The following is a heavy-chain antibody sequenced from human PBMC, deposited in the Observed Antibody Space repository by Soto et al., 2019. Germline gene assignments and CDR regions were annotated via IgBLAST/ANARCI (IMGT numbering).Heavy chain of an antibody. CDR2: VYGDGDK. CDR3: AHNIGGDYVYGFDF. D-gene: IGHD3-16*01. V-gene: IGHV2-5*02. CDR1: GISLTTSGEG. Sequence: GSGPTLVNPTQTLTLTCTCSGISLTTSGEGVGWVRQPPGKGLEWVALVYGDGDKRYLTSLKSRLTITKDTSKNQVVLTMTNMDPVDTGTYFCAHNIGGDYVYGFDFWGQGTKVTVSS. J-gene: IGHJ3*01.